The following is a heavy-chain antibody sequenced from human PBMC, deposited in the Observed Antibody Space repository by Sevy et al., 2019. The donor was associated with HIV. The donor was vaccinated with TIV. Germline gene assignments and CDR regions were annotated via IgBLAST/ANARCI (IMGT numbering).Heavy chain of an antibody. V-gene: IGHV3-30*18. Sequence: GGSLRLSCAASGFTFSDFGMHWVRQAPGKGLEWVAVISFHETIKFYAESVKGRFTISRDNSKNTLYLEMNSLRAGDTALDYCAKDREVVGPKIDFWGQGTLVTVSS. J-gene: IGHJ4*02. CDR3: AKDREVVGPKIDF. CDR1: GFTFSDFG. D-gene: IGHD1-26*01. CDR2: ISFHETIK.